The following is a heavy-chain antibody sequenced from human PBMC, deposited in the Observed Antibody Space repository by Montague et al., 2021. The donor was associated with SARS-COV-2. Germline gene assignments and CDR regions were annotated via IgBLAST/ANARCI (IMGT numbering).Heavy chain of an antibody. V-gene: IGHV3-23*01. CDR2: ISGSGGST. D-gene: IGHD6-13*01. Sequence: SLRLSWAASGFTFSSYDMSWVRQAPGKGLEWVSAISGSGGSTYYADSVKGRFTISRDNSKNTLYLQMNSLRAEDTAVYYCAREISSSWIASYYGMDVWGQGTTVTVSS. CDR3: AREISSSWIASYYGMDV. CDR1: GFTFSSYD. J-gene: IGHJ6*02.